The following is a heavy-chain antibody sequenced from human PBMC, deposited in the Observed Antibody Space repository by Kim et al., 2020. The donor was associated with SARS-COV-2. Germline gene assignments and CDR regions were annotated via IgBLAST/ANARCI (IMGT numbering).Heavy chain of an antibody. CDR2: INNDGSSI. J-gene: IGHJ6*02. CDR1: GITLSNYW. V-gene: IGHV3-74*01. CDR3: TTLQGPYYFYGMDV. Sequence: GGSLRLSCAASGITLSNYWMHWVRQAPGKGLVWVSRINNDGSSIDYADSVRGRFTISRDNAKNTLYLQMDSLRGEDTAVYYCTTLQGPYYFYGMDVWGQG.